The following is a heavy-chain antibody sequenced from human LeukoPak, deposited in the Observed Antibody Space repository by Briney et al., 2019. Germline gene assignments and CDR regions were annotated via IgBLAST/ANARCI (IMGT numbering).Heavy chain of an antibody. CDR2: ISSDGSNT. CDR1: GFTFSSYG. CDR3: AKEIYYGSGSYCDY. Sequence: PGRSLRLSCAGSGFTFSSYGMHWVRQAPGKGLEWVVVISSDGSNTFYVASVKGRFTSSRDNSKNTVYLQMNSLRAEDTAVYFCAKEIYYGSGSYCDYWGQGTLVTASS. D-gene: IGHD3-10*01. J-gene: IGHJ4*02. V-gene: IGHV3-30*18.